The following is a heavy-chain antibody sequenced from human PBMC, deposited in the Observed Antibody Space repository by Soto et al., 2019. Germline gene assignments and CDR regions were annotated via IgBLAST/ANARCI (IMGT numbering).Heavy chain of an antibody. Sequence: EVQLVESGGGLVQPGGSLRLSCAASDFAVSSTYMSWVRQAPGKGLEWVSFIFSGGGTSYADSVKGRFTISRHTSKNTLYLQMNSLRPEDTAVYYCARGGPRSYYFDYWVQGTLVTVSS. J-gene: IGHJ4*02. D-gene: IGHD3-16*01. CDR3: ARGGPRSYYFDY. V-gene: IGHV3-53*04. CDR1: DFAVSSTY. CDR2: IFSGGGT.